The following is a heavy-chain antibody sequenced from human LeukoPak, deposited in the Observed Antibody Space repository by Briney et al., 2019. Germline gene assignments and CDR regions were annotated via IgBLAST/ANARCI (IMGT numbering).Heavy chain of an antibody. CDR2: INPNSGGT. Sequence: ASVKVSCKASGYTFTGYYMHWVRQAPGQGLEWMGWINPNSGGTNYAQKFQGRVTMTRDTSISTAYMELSRLRSDDTAVYYCARARVVVTAIPHRYFDYWGQGTLVTVSS. CDR3: ARARVVVTAIPHRYFDY. J-gene: IGHJ4*02. CDR1: GYTFTGYY. V-gene: IGHV1-2*02. D-gene: IGHD2-21*02.